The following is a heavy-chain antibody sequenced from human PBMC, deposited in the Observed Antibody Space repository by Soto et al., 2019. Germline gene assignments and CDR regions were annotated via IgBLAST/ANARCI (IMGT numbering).Heavy chain of an antibody. J-gene: IGHJ6*02. CDR1: GYTFTSYD. D-gene: IGHD3-3*01. CDR3: AIVIRFLEWLSEDHYGMDV. Sequence: ASVNVSCKDSGYTFTSYDINWVRQATGQGLEWIGWMNPNSGNTGYAQKFQGRVTMTRNTPISTAYMELSSLRSEDTAAYYCAIVIRFLEWLSEDHYGMDVWGQGTTVNPSS. CDR2: MNPNSGNT. V-gene: IGHV1-8*01.